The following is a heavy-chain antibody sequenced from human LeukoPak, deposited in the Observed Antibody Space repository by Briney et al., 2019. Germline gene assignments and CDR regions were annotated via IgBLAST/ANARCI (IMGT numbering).Heavy chain of an antibody. J-gene: IGHJ4*02. CDR1: GFTFSSYW. Sequence: GGSLRLSCAASGFTFSSYWMSWVRQAPGKGLEWVANIKQDGSEKYYVDSVKGRFTISRDNAKNSLYLQMNSLRAEDTAVYYCARDQYDYVWGSMGSNFDYWGQGTLVTVSS. CDR2: IKQDGSEK. D-gene: IGHD3-16*01. V-gene: IGHV3-7*01. CDR3: ARDQYDYVWGSMGSNFDY.